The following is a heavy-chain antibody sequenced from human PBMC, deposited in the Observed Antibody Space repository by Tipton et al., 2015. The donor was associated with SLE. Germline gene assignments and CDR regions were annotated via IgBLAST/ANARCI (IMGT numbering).Heavy chain of an antibody. Sequence: TLSLTCSVYGGSFSTDYWSWIRRPPGRGLEWIGEIHQSGRVKYNPSLKSRITISVDTSTNQFSLELTSVTAADTAVYYCARRGIKSSTWYYLDYWGQGTLVTVSS. J-gene: IGHJ4*02. V-gene: IGHV4-34*01. CDR2: IHQSGRV. CDR3: ARRGIKSSTWYYLDY. D-gene: IGHD6-13*01. CDR1: GGSFSTDY.